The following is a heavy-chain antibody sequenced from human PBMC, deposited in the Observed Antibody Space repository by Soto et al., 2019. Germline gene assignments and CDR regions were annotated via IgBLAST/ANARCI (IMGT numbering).Heavy chain of an antibody. CDR3: ARQGGSGY. J-gene: IGHJ4*02. CDR2: IIPIFGTA. Sequence: SVKVACKASGGTVSSYAISGVRQAPGQGLEWMGGIIPIFGTANYAQKFQGRVTITADESTSTAYMELSSLRSEDTAVYYCARQGGSGYWGQGTLVTVSS. CDR1: GGTVSSYA. V-gene: IGHV1-69*13. D-gene: IGHD1-26*01.